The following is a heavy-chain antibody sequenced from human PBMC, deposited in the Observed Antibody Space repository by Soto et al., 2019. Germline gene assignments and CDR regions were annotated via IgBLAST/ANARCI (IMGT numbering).Heavy chain of an antibody. Sequence: PSETLSLTCAVSGGTITSYYWSWIRQPPGKGLEWMASIYYRGTTNHNPPLKSRVSISIDMSKNQFYLKLTSVTAADTAVYFCSSLDTVANYFDYWGQGTQVTVSS. CDR3: SSLDTVANYFDY. CDR1: GGTITSYY. CDR2: IYYRGTT. D-gene: IGHD1-1*01. J-gene: IGHJ4*02. V-gene: IGHV4-59*01.